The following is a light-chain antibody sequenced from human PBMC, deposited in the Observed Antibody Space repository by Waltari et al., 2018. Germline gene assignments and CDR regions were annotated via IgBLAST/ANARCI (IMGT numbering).Light chain of an antibody. Sequence: SYELTQPSSVSVSPGQTARITCSGALLAKKYTRCFQQKPGQAPLLLITKDSDRPSGIPERFSGSNSGTTVTLTISGAQPGDEADYYCYSAPDNSGVFGGGTKLTVL. J-gene: IGLJ3*02. CDR3: YSAPDNSGV. CDR1: LLAKKY. V-gene: IGLV3-27*01. CDR2: KDS.